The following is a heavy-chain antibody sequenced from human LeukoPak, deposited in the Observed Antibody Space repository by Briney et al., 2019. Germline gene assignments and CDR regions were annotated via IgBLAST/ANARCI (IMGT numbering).Heavy chain of an antibody. CDR3: ARDKGSLNDSCLDY. Sequence: PGGSLRLSCAASGFTFSSYEMNWVRQAPGKGLEWVSYISSSGSTIHYAEPVKGRFTISRDNAKSSLYLQMNSLRAEDTAVYYCARDKGSLNDSCLDYWGQGTLVTVSS. CDR1: GFTFSSYE. CDR2: ISSSGSTI. V-gene: IGHV3-48*03. D-gene: IGHD1-1*01. J-gene: IGHJ4*02.